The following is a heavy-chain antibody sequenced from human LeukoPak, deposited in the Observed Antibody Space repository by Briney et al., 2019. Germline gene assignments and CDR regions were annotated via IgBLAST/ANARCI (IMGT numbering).Heavy chain of an antibody. D-gene: IGHD3-22*01. J-gene: IGHJ4*02. CDR3: ARGWLLLPFDY. Sequence: SETLSLTCTVSGGSISSYYWSWIPQPAAKGLEWIGRIYTSGSTNYNPSLKSRVTMSVDTSKNQFSLKLSSVTAADTAVYYCARGWLLLPFDYWGQGTLVTVSS. CDR1: GGSISSYY. CDR2: IYTSGST. V-gene: IGHV4-4*07.